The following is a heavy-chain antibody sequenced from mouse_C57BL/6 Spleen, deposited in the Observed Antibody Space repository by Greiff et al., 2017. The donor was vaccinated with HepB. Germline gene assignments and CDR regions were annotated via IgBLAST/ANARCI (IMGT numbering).Heavy chain of an antibody. V-gene: IGHV2-9*01. D-gene: IGHD2-4*01. J-gene: IGHJ4*01. CDR2: IWGGGST. Sequence: QVQLKESGPGLVAPSQSLSITCTVSGFSLTSYGVDWVRQPPGKGLEWLGVIWGGGSTNYNSALMSRLSISKDNSKSQVFLKMYSLQTDDTAMYYCAKHGEIYYDYDVGGYYAMDYWGQGTSVTVSS. CDR3: AKHGEIYYDYDVGGYYAMDY. CDR1: GFSLTSYG.